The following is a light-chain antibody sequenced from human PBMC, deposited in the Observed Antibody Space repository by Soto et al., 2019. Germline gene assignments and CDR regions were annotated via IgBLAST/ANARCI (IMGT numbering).Light chain of an antibody. V-gene: IGKV1-39*01. Sequence: DIQMTQSPSSLSASVGDRVTITCRASQSISSYFNWYQQKPGKAHKLLIYAATTLQSGVPSRFSGSGSGTDFTLTITSLQREDFATYYCQQSYSTPYTFGQGTKLEMK. J-gene: IGKJ2*01. CDR1: QSISSY. CDR2: AAT. CDR3: QQSYSTPYT.